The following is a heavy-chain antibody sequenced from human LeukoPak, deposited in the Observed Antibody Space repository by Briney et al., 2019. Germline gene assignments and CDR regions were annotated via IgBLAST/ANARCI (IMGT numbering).Heavy chain of an antibody. D-gene: IGHD3-16*01. CDR3: AKDHWGGSAYWKFDY. Sequence: GGSLRLSCAASGFTFSSYAMSWVRQAPGKGLEWVSAISGSGGSTDYADSVKGRFTISRDNSKNTLYLQMNNLRAEDTAVYYCAKDHWGGSAYWKFDYWGQGTLVTVSS. J-gene: IGHJ4*02. CDR1: GFTFSSYA. CDR2: ISGSGGST. V-gene: IGHV3-23*01.